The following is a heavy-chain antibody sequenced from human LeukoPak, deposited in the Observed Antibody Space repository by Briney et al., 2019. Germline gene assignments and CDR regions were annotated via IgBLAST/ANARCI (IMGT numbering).Heavy chain of an antibody. CDR1: GFNFSSYS. CDR2: ISTSSRTI. J-gene: IGHJ4*02. D-gene: IGHD5-24*01. Sequence: PGGSLRLSCAASGFNFSSYSMNWVRQAPGKGLEWVSYISTSSRTIYYADSVKGRFTISRDNAKNSLYLQMNSLRAEDTAVYYCARDMRRWLLKFHLLFDYWGQGTLVTVSS. CDR3: ARDMRRWLLKFHLLFDY. V-gene: IGHV3-48*01.